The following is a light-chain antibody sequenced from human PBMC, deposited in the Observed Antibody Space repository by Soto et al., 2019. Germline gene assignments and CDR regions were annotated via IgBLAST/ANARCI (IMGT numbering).Light chain of an antibody. V-gene: IGLV2-14*03. J-gene: IGLJ3*02. CDR3: SSYSISSTRV. CDR2: DVA. CDR1: SSDVGDYNY. Sequence: QSALTQPASVSGSPGQSIAISCTGTSSDVGDYNYVSWYQQHPGKAPKLIIYDVAKRPSGVSDRFSGSKSGSTASLTISGRQAEDEAYYNCSSYSISSTRVFGGGTKLTVL.